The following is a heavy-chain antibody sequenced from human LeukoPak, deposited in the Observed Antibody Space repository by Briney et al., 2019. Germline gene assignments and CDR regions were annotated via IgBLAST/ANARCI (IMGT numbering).Heavy chain of an antibody. V-gene: IGHV1-2*02. J-gene: IGHJ3*02. Sequence: GASVKVSCKSSGYIFTDHFIHWVRQAPGQGLEWMGWINPNSGGTNNAQKFQGRVTMTGDTSIRTAYMELRRLRSDDTAVYYCARSYGSGRREVLDIWGQGTRVTVSS. D-gene: IGHD3-10*01. CDR2: INPNSGGT. CDR1: GYIFTDHF. CDR3: ARSYGSGRREVLDI.